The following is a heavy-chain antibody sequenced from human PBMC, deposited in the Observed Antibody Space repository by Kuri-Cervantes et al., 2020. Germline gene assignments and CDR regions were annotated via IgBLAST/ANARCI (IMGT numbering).Heavy chain of an antibody. Sequence: GGSLRLSCAASGFTFSNYGMHWVRQAPGKGLEWVAVIWYGGSNKYYADSVKGRFTISRDNSKNTLYLQMNSLIPEDTAVYFCAKSSGMGATGSFFFDYWGHGTLVTVSS. CDR3: AKSSGMGATGSFFFDY. CDR2: IWYGGSNK. V-gene: IGHV3-30*02. D-gene: IGHD1-26*01. CDR1: GFTFSNYG. J-gene: IGHJ4*01.